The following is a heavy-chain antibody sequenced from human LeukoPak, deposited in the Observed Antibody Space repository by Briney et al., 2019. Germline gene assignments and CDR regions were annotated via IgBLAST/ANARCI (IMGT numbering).Heavy chain of an antibody. CDR1: GFRINHYY. J-gene: IGHJ4*02. Sequence: GSLRLSCTASGFRINHYYMTWISQPPGKGLEWIGEINHSGSTNYNPSLKSRVTISVDTSKNQFSLKLSSVTAADTAVYYCARRYSYGPHYFDYWGQGTLVTVSS. D-gene: IGHD5-18*01. V-gene: IGHV4-34*01. CDR3: ARRYSYGPHYFDY. CDR2: INHSGST.